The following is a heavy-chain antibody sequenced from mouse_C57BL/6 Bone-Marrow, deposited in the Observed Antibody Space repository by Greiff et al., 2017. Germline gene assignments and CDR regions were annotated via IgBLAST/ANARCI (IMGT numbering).Heavy chain of an antibody. CDR1: GYTFTSYW. V-gene: IGHV1-52*01. D-gene: IGHD2-5*01. CDR3: ARKGAYYSNYAGFAY. Sequence: QVQLQQPGAELVRPGSSVKLSCKASGYTFTSYWMHWVKQRPIQGLEWIGNIDPSDSETHYNQKFKDKATLTVDKSSSTAYMQLSSLTSEDSAVYYCARKGAYYSNYAGFAYWGQGTLVTVSA. CDR2: IDPSDSET. J-gene: IGHJ3*01.